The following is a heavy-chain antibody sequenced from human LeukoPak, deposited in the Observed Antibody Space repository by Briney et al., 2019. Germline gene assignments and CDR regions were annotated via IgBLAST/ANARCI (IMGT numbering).Heavy chain of an antibody. CDR3: VRESYGSGWYYYFDY. CDR1: GFTLSSYE. D-gene: IGHD6-19*01. V-gene: IGHV3-48*03. Sequence: TGGSLRLSCAASGFTLSSYEMHWVRQAPGKGLEWVSHISDRGTTIYYADSVKGRFTISRDNAKNSLYLQMNSLRAEDTAVYYCVRESYGSGWYYYFDYWGQGTLVTVSS. CDR2: ISDRGTTI. J-gene: IGHJ4*02.